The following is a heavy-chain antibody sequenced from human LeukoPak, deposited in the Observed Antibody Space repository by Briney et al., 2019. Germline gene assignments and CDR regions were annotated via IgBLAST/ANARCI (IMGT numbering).Heavy chain of an antibody. V-gene: IGHV4-61*02. J-gene: IGHJ4*02. CDR1: GGSISNSNYY. CDR2: IYTSGNT. CDR3: ARDYYDSSGYHYYFDY. D-gene: IGHD3-22*01. Sequence: SQTLSLNCTVSGGSISNSNYYWSWIRQPAGKGLEWIGRIYTSGNTNYNPSLKSRVTISVDTSKNQFSLKLSSVTAADTAVYYCARDYYDSSGYHYYFDYWGQGTQVTVSS.